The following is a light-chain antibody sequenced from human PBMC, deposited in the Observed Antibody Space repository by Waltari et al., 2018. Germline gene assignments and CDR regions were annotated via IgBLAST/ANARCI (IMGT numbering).Light chain of an antibody. J-gene: IGLJ2*01. CDR1: SSDVGAYNF. V-gene: IGLV2-14*01. Sequence: QSALAQPASVSGSPGQSITISCTGTSSDVGAYNFVSWYQHHPGKAPKLIIYDVSGWASGVSNRFSGSKSGNTASLTISGLQAEEEADYYCSSYTTISTTLFGGGTKVTVL. CDR3: SSYTTISTTL. CDR2: DVS.